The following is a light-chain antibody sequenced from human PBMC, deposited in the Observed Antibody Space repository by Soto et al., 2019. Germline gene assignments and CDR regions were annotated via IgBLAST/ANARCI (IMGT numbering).Light chain of an antibody. J-gene: IGKJ1*01. V-gene: IGKV3-20*01. CDR1: QSVSSSY. Sequence: EIVLTQSPGTLSLSPGERATLSCRASQSVSSSYLAWYQQKPGQAPRPLIYGASSRAIGIPDRFSGSGSGTDFTLTIRRLEPEDFAVYYCQQYGSSPWTFVQGTKV. CDR2: GAS. CDR3: QQYGSSPWT.